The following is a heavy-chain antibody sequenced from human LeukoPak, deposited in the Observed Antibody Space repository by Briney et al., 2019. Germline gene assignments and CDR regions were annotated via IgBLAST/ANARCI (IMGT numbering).Heavy chain of an antibody. D-gene: IGHD5-24*01. Sequence: GGSLRLSCAASGFTFSSYAMSWVRQAPGKGLEWLSAISGSGGSTYYADSVKGRFTISRDNSKNTLYLQMNSLRAEDTAVYYCAKVGGRWLQSGFYYWGQGTLVTVSS. CDR2: ISGSGGST. J-gene: IGHJ4*02. CDR1: GFTFSSYA. V-gene: IGHV3-23*01. CDR3: AKVGGRWLQSGFYY.